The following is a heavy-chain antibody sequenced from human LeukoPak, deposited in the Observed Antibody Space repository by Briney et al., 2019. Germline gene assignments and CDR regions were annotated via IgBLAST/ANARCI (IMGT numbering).Heavy chain of an antibody. J-gene: IGHJ4*02. CDR2: IYYSGST. V-gene: IGHV4-59*01. Sequence: SETLSLTCTVSGGSIGSYYWSWIREPPGKGLEWIGYIYYSGSTNYNPSLKSRVTISVDTSKNQFSLKLSSVTAADTAVYFCARHQVYGSGSLYYFDYWGQGTLVTVSS. CDR3: ARHQVYGSGSLYYFDY. D-gene: IGHD3-10*01. CDR1: GGSIGSYY.